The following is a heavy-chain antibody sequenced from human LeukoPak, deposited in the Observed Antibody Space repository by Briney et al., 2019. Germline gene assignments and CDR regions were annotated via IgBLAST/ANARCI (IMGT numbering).Heavy chain of an antibody. CDR2: IDWDDDK. D-gene: IGHD3-10*01. CDR1: GFSLSTSGMC. Sequence: SDPTLVNPTQTLTLTCTFSGFSLSTSGMCVSWIRQPPGKALEWLALIDWDDDKYYSTSLKTRLTISKDTSKNQVVLTMTNMDPVDTATYYCARISRYYGSGSYSHFDYWGQGTLVTVSS. V-gene: IGHV2-70*01. CDR3: ARISRYYGSGSYSHFDY. J-gene: IGHJ4*02.